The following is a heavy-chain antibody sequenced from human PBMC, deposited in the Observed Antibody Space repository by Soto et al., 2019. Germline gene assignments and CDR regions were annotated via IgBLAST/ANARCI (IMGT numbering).Heavy chain of an antibody. J-gene: IGHJ4*02. CDR1: GFTFSSYA. CDR3: ARDLGNYGFDY. V-gene: IGHV3-30-3*01. D-gene: IGHD4-4*01. Sequence: QVQLVESGGGVVQPGRSLRLSCAASGFTFSSYAMHWVRQAPGKGLEWVAVISYDGSNKYYADSVKGRFTISRDNSKNALYLQMNSLRAEDTAVYYFARDLGNYGFDYWGQGTLVTVSS. CDR2: ISYDGSNK.